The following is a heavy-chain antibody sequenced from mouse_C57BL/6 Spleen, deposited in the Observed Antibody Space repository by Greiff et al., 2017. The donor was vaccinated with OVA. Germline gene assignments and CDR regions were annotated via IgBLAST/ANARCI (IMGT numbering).Heavy chain of an antibody. CDR3: ARRESYSNYAFAY. Sequence: QVQLQQPGAELVRPGSSVKLSCKASGYTFTSYWMHWVKQRPIQGLEWIGNIDPSDSETHYNQKFKDQATLTVDKFSTTAYMRLSSLTSEDSSVYYCARRESYSNYAFAYWGQGTLVTVSA. CDR2: IDPSDSET. J-gene: IGHJ3*01. CDR1: GYTFTSYW. D-gene: IGHD2-5*01. V-gene: IGHV1-52*01.